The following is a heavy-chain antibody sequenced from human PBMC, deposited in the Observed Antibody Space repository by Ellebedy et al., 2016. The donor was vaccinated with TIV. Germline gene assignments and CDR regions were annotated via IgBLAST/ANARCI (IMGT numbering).Heavy chain of an antibody. D-gene: IGHD3-10*02. CDR3: ARHPRMGVFGEELDL. J-gene: IGHJ5*02. CDR2: VFYSGTT. CDR1: GDSIGSRTSY. Sequence: MPGGFLRLSCTVSGDSIGSRTSYWGWIRQPPGKTLEWIGSVFYSGTTYYNPSLKSRIGISVDTSKSQIFLRLRSVTATDTALYFCARHPRMGVFGEELDLWGQGIRVTVSS. V-gene: IGHV4-39*01.